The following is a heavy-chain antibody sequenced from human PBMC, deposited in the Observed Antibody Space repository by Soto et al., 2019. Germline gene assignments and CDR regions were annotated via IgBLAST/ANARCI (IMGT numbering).Heavy chain of an antibody. D-gene: IGHD3-10*01. CDR2: IHSDGTTT. CDR3: ARGDRGGFDL. Sequence: EVQLVESGGGLVQPGESLRLSCAASGFTFDYYWMHWVRQAPGKGLVWVSRIHSDGTTTTYADSVKGRFTISRDNARNTVSLQISSLRVEDTAVYYCARGDRGGFDLWGHGTVVTVSS. J-gene: IGHJ3*01. V-gene: IGHV3-74*01. CDR1: GFTFDYYW.